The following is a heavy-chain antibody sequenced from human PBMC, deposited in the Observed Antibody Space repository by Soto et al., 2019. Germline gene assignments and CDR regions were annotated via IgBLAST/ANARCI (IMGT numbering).Heavy chain of an antibody. V-gene: IGHV3-48*02. Sequence: GGSLRLSCAASGFTFSSYSMNWVRQAPGKGLEWVSYISSSSSTIYYADSVKGRFTIPRDNAKNSLYLQMNSLRDEDTAVDYCARTRPDYGDYEGKFDPWGQGTLVTVSS. D-gene: IGHD4-17*01. CDR2: ISSSSSTI. CDR1: GFTFSSYS. J-gene: IGHJ5*02. CDR3: ARTRPDYGDYEGKFDP.